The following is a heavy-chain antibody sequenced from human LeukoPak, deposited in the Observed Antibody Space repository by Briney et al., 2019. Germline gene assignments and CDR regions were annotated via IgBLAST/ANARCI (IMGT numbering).Heavy chain of an antibody. CDR3: ARRQGCSSTSCPPDS. V-gene: IGHV5-51*01. Sequence: GESLKISCKGSGYSFTSYWIGWVRQIPGKGLVWMGIIYPGDSDTRYSPSFQGQVTISADKSINTAYLQWSSLKASDTAMYYCARRQGCSSTSCPPDSWGQGTLVTVSS. J-gene: IGHJ4*02. CDR1: GYSFTSYW. CDR2: IYPGDSDT. D-gene: IGHD2-2*01.